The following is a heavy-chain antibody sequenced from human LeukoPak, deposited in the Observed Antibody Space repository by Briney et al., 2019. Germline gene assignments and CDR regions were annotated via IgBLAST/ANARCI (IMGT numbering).Heavy chain of an antibody. CDR1: GGTFSSYA. CDR2: IIPIFGTA. Sequence: GASVKVSCKASGGTFSSYAISRVRQAPGQGLEWMGGIIPIFGTANYAQKFQGRVTITTDESTSTAYMELSSLRSEDTAVYYCARDALAAAGSPYYYYYYMDVWGKGTTVTVSS. V-gene: IGHV1-69*05. D-gene: IGHD6-13*01. J-gene: IGHJ6*03. CDR3: ARDALAAAGSPYYYYYYMDV.